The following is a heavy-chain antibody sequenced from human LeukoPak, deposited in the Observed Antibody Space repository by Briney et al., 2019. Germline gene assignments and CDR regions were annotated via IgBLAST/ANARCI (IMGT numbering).Heavy chain of an antibody. CDR2: ISTSGTI. J-gene: IGHJ4*02. CDR1: GFTFSSYS. CDR3: ARSDVVVVVAALDY. V-gene: IGHV3-48*01. D-gene: IGHD2-15*01. Sequence: GGSLRLSCAASGFTFSSYSMNWVRQAPGKGLECVSHISTSGTINYADSVKGRFTISRDNSKNTLYLQMNSLRAEDTAVYYCARSDVVVVVAALDYWGQGTLVTVSS.